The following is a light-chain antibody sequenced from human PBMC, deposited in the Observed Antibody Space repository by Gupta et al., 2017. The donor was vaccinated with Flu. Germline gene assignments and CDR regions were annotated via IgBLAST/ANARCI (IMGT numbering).Light chain of an antibody. CDR1: HYIRKD. J-gene: IGKJ1*01. CDR3: QQRYTSCT. V-gene: IGKV3-11*01. CDR2: DAS. Sequence: TVLTQSPATLSLSPGDRATLSCRASHYIRKDLAWYQQKAGQAPRLLIYDASNRAPGIPARFSGSGSGADFTLTICSLEPEDFAVYYCQQRYTSCTFGQGTTVEVK.